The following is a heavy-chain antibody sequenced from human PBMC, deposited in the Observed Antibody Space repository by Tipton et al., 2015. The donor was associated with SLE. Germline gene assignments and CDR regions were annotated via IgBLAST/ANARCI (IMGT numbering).Heavy chain of an antibody. Sequence: TLSLTCTVSGGSISSSSYYWGWIRQPPGKGLEWIGYIYTSGSNNYNPSLKSRVTISVDTSKNQFSLKLSSVTAADTAVYYCARGGGSGELDPCGQGTLVTVSS. CDR1: GGSISSSSYY. V-gene: IGHV4-61*05. CDR3: ARGGGSGELDP. D-gene: IGHD2-15*01. CDR2: IYTSGSN. J-gene: IGHJ5*02.